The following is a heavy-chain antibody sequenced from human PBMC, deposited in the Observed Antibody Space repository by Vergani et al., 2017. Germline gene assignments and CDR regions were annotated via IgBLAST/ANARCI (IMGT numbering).Heavy chain of an antibody. J-gene: IGHJ6*03. CDR1: GVTFDDYA. CDR3: AKDKGGYCSSTSCHFFYYYYMDV. V-gene: IGHV3-9*01. CDR2: ISWNSGSI. D-gene: IGHD2-2*01. Sequence: EVQLMESGGGLVQPGRSLRLSCAASGVTFDDYAMHWVRQAPGKGLEWVSGISWNSGSIGYADSVKGRFTISRDNAKNSLYLQMNSLRAEDTALYYCAKDKGGYCSSTSCHFFYYYYMDVWGKGTTVTVSS.